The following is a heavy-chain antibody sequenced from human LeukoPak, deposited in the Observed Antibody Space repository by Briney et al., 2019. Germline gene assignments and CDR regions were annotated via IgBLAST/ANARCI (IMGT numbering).Heavy chain of an antibody. V-gene: IGHV3-23*01. CDR2: ISGSGGST. CDR3: ANRIAVAGTVY. D-gene: IGHD6-19*01. Sequence: GGSLRLSCAASGFTFSSYAMSWVRQAPGKGLEWVSAISGSGGSTYYADSVKGRFTISRDNSKNTLYLQMNSLRAEDTAVYYCANRIAVAGTVYWGQGTLVTVSS. J-gene: IGHJ4*02. CDR1: GFTFSSYA.